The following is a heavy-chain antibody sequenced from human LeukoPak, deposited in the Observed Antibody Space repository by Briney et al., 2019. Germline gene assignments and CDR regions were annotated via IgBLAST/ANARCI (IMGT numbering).Heavy chain of an antibody. CDR3: ASKSLYGDYALDY. D-gene: IGHD4-17*01. V-gene: IGHV4-30-4*01. CDR1: GGSISSGDYY. CDR2: IYYSGST. Sequence: SQTLPLTCTVSGGSISSGDYYWSWIRQPPGKGLEWIGYIYYSGSTYYNPSLKSRVTISVDTSKNQFSLKLSSVTAADTAVYYCASKSLYGDYALDYWGQGTLVTVSS. J-gene: IGHJ4*02.